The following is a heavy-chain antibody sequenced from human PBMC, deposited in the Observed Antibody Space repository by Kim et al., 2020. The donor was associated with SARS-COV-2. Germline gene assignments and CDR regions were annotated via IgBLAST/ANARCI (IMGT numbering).Heavy chain of an antibody. CDR2: IYYSGST. CDR1: GGSISSYY. Sequence: SETLSLTCTVSGGSISSYYWSWIRQPPGKGLEWIGYIYYSGSTNYNPSLKSRVTISVDTSKNQFSLKLSSVTAADTAVYYCAREALSGSYSVAFDIWGQGTMVTVSS. J-gene: IGHJ3*02. D-gene: IGHD1-26*01. CDR3: AREALSGSYSVAFDI. V-gene: IGHV4-59*01.